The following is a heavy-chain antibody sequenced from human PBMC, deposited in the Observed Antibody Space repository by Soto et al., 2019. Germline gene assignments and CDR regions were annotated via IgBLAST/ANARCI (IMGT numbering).Heavy chain of an antibody. D-gene: IGHD2-2*01. CDR1: GGTVKWRDYA. CDR2: IFHGGGT. J-gene: IGHJ5*02. Sequence: SETLSLRSEIAGGTVKWRDYAWYWIRLPLGKVLESIGYIFHGGGTYYNPSLRSRVTISVDRSRTQFSLKMSSVSAADTDVYYCARGRVVVPAAVTFDCIDPCPQGAVVT. CDR3: ARGRVVVPAAVTFDCIDP. V-gene: IGHV4-30-2*01.